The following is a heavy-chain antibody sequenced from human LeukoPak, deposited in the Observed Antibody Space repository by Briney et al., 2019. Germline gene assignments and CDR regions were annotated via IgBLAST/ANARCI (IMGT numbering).Heavy chain of an antibody. D-gene: IGHD3-10*01. J-gene: IGHJ5*02. CDR3: ARDYYGSKSSSFDP. CDR2: MNPNSGNT. Sequence: KPGASVKVSCKASGYTFTSYDINWVRQATGQGLEWLGWMNPNSGNTGYAQNFQGRVTMTRNTSISTAYMELSSLRSEDTAVYYCARDYYGSKSSSFDPWGQGTLVTVSS. V-gene: IGHV1-8*01. CDR1: GYTFTSYD.